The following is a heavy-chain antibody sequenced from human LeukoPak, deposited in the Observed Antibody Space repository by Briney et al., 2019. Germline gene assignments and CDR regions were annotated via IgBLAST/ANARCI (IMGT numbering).Heavy chain of an antibody. CDR2: IIPIFGTA. CDR3: ARVRILYNWNDYVAHAFDI. CDR1: GYTFTGYY. D-gene: IGHD1-1*01. J-gene: IGHJ3*02. Sequence: VASVKVSCKASGYTFTGYYMHWVRQAPGQGLEWMGGIIPIFGTANYAQKFQGRVTITADESTSTAYMELSSLRSEDTAVYYCARVRILYNWNDYVAHAFDIWGQGTMVTVSS. V-gene: IGHV1-69*13.